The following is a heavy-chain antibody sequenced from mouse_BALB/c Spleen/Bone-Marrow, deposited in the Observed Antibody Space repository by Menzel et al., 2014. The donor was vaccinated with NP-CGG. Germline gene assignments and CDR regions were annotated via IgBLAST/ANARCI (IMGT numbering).Heavy chain of an antibody. V-gene: IGHV3-8*02. CDR2: ISYSGST. J-gene: IGHJ4*01. CDR3: ARYDGSYYYAMDY. CDR1: GDSITSGY. D-gene: IGHD2-3*01. Sequence: DVKLVESGPSLVKPSQTLSLTCSVTGDSITSGYWNWIRKFPGNKLEYLGYISYSGSTYYNPSLKSRISITRDTSKNLYYLQLNSVTTEDTATYYCARYDGSYYYAMDYWGQGTSVTVSS.